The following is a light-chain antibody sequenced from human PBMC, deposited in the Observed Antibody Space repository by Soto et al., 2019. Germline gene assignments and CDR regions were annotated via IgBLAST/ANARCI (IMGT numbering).Light chain of an antibody. Sequence: DIPMTQSPSTVPASVGDRITITCRASQSINTRLAWYRQRPGQDPQLLIYDGATLAMGVPSRFSGSGPVTDLTLYISRIQPDDFAALYCQQSETYSRAFGQVKKV. V-gene: IGKV1-5*01. J-gene: IGKJ1*01. CDR2: DGA. CDR3: QQSETYSRA. CDR1: QSINTR.